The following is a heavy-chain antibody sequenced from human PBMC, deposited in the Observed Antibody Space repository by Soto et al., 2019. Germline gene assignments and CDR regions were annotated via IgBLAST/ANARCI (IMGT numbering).Heavy chain of an antibody. J-gene: IGHJ6*03. CDR3: ARLKGVGQWLEYYYYMDV. D-gene: IGHD6-19*01. V-gene: IGHV4-59*08. CDR2: IYYSGST. CDR1: GGSISSYY. Sequence: SETLSLTCTVSGGSISSYYWSWIRQPPGKGLEWIGYIYYSGSTNYNPSLKSRVTISVDTSKNQFSLKLSSVTAADTAVYYCARLKGVGQWLEYYYYMDVWGKGTTVTVSS.